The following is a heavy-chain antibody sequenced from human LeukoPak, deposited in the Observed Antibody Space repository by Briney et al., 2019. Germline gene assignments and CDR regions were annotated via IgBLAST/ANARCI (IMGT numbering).Heavy chain of an antibody. CDR2: IWHDGSNK. CDR1: GFTFSSYG. CDR3: AKGDSSGFCFDY. V-gene: IGHV3-33*06. J-gene: IGHJ4*02. D-gene: IGHD3-22*01. Sequence: GGSLRLSCAASGFTFSSYGMHWVRQAPGKGLEWLAVIWHDGSNKYYADSVKGRFTISRDNSKNTLYLQMNSLRAEDTAVYYCAKGDSSGFCFDYWGQGTLVTVSS.